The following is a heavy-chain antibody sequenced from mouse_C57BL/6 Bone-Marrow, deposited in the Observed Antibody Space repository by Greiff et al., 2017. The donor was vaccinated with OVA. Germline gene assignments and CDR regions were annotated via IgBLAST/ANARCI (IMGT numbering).Heavy chain of an antibody. CDR1: GYTFTSYW. CDR3: STDGYYLYYFDY. CDR2: IDPSDSYT. D-gene: IGHD2-3*01. Sequence: QVQLQQPGAELVKPGASVKLSCKASGYTFTSYWMQWVKQRPGQGLEWIGEIDPSDSYTNYNQKFKGKATLTVDTSSSPAYMQLSSLTSEDSAVYYWSTDGYYLYYFDYWGQGTTLTVSS. V-gene: IGHV1-50*01. J-gene: IGHJ2*01.